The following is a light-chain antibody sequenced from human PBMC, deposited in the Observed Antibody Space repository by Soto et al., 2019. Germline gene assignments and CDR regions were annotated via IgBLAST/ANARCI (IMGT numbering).Light chain of an antibody. CDR3: HQYDNAPQT. V-gene: IGKV3-20*01. Sequence: EIVLMQSPGTLSLSPGERATLSCRASQTLRRTYIAWYKQKPGQAPRVLIYGAHKRATGIPDRFSGSGSGTDFSLTSSRLEPEDFAVYYCHQYDNAPQTYGQGTKVEIK. J-gene: IGKJ2*01. CDR1: QTLRRTY. CDR2: GAH.